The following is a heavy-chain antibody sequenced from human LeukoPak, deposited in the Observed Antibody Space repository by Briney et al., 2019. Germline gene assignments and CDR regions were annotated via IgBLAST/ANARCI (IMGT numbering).Heavy chain of an antibody. CDR2: ISSSGVNV. D-gene: IGHD1/OR15-1a*01. J-gene: IGHJ4*02. Sequence: PGGSLRPSCAASGFTFSGYEMKWVRQAPGKGLEWVSYISSSGVNVYYADSVKGRFTISRDNAKNSLYLQMNSLRAEDTAVYYCARVNNGGVGWEYYFDYWGQGTLATVSS. CDR1: GFTFSGYE. CDR3: ARVNNGGVGWEYYFDY. V-gene: IGHV3-48*03.